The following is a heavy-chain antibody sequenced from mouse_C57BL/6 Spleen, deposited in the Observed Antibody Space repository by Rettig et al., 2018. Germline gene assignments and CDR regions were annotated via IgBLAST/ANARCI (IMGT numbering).Heavy chain of an antibody. CDR3: ASVYDGYAFAY. V-gene: IGHV2-6*01. Sequence: SQSLSITCTVSGFSLTNYGVDWVRQSPGKGLEWLGVIWGVGSTNYNSALKSRLSISKDNSKSQVFLKMNSLQTDDTAMYYCASVYDGYAFAYWGQGTLVTVSA. CDR1: GFSLTNYG. D-gene: IGHD2-3*01. J-gene: IGHJ3*01. CDR2: IWGVGST.